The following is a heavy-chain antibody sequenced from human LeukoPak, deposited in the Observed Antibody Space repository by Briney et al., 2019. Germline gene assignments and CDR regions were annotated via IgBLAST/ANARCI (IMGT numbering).Heavy chain of an antibody. D-gene: IGHD6-19*01. CDR2: INSDGSST. Sequence: TGGSLRLSCAASGFTFSSYWMHWVRQAPGKGLVWVSRINSDGSSTIYADSVKGRFTISRDNAKNTLYLQMNSLRAEDTAVYYCAREGYRSGWYYFDYWGEGTLVTVSS. V-gene: IGHV3-74*01. CDR1: GFTFSSYW. CDR3: AREGYRSGWYYFDY. J-gene: IGHJ4*02.